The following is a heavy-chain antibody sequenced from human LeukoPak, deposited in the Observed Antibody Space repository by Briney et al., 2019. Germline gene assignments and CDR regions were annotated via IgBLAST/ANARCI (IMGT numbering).Heavy chain of an antibody. Sequence: PGGSLRLSCAASGSTFSSYAMSWVRQAPGKGLEWVSAISGSGGSTYYADSVKGRFTISRDNSKNTLYLQMNSLRAEDTAVYYCARADYYDYVWGSYYFDYWGQGTLVTVSS. D-gene: IGHD3-16*01. J-gene: IGHJ4*02. CDR1: GSTFSSYA. CDR2: ISGSGGST. CDR3: ARADYYDYVWGSYYFDY. V-gene: IGHV3-23*01.